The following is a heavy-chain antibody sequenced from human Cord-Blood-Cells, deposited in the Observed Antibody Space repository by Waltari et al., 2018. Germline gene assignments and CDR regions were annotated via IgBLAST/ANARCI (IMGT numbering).Heavy chain of an antibody. CDR1: GYSISSGYY. V-gene: IGHV4-38-2*01. CDR3: ARTPRTYYYDSSGYYPNWFDP. J-gene: IGHJ5*02. Sequence: QVQLQESGPGLVKPSETLSLTCAVSGYSISSGYYWGWIRQPPGKGLEWIGSIYHSGSTYYNPSLKSRVTISVDTSKNQFSLKLSSVTAADTAVYYCARTPRTYYYDSSGYYPNWFDPWGQGTLVTVSS. D-gene: IGHD3-22*01. CDR2: IYHSGST.